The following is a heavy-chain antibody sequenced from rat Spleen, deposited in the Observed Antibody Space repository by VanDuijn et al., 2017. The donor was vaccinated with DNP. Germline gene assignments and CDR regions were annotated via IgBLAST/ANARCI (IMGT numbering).Heavy chain of an antibody. CDR2: ISNTGDHT. J-gene: IGHJ2*01. V-gene: IGHV5-31*01. CDR1: GFIFSNYW. D-gene: IGHD1-11*01. CDR3: TTIGYGANFDY. Sequence: EVQLVESGGGPVQPGRSLKLSCVASGFIFSNYWMTWIRQAPGKGLEWVASISNTGDHTYYSDSVKGRFTISRDNAKSTLYLQMDSLRSEDTATYYCTTIGYGANFDYWGQGVMVTVSS.